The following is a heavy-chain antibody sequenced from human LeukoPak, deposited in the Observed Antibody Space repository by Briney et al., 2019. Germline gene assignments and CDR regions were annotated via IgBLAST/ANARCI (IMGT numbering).Heavy chain of an antibody. J-gene: IGHJ4*02. Sequence: SETLSLTCTVSGGSISSYYWSWIRQPPGKGLEWIGYIYYSGSTNNNPSLKSRVTISVDTSKNQFSLKLSSVTAADTAVYYCARDANYDYVWGSYQLYYWGQGTLVTVSS. D-gene: IGHD3-16*02. CDR3: ARDANYDYVWGSYQLYY. CDR1: GGSISSYY. CDR2: IYYSGST. V-gene: IGHV4-59*01.